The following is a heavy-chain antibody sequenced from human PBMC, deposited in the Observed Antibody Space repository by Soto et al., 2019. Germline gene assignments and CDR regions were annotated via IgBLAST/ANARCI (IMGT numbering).Heavy chain of an antibody. Sequence: PSETLSLTCTVSGGSISSYYWSWIRQPPGKGLEWIGYIYYSGGTNYNPSLKSRVTISVDTSKNQFSLKLSSVTAADTAVYYCARDEYYYDSSGYSHGMDVWGQGTTVTVSS. J-gene: IGHJ6*02. V-gene: IGHV4-59*01. CDR1: GGSISSYY. CDR2: IYYSGGT. D-gene: IGHD3-22*01. CDR3: ARDEYYYDSSGYSHGMDV.